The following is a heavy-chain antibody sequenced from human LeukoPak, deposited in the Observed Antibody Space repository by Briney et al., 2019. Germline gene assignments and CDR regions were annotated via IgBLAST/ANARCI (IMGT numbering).Heavy chain of an antibody. Sequence: RASQTLSLTCTVSGGSISSGGYYWSWIRQHPGKGLEWIGYIYYSGSTYYNPSLKSRVTISVDTSKNQFSLKLSSVTAADTAVYYCARGAYCGGVCSYFDYWGQGTLVTVSS. V-gene: IGHV4-31*03. D-gene: IGHD2-21*02. CDR2: IYYSGST. CDR1: GGSISSGGYY. CDR3: ARGAYCGGVCSYFDY. J-gene: IGHJ4*02.